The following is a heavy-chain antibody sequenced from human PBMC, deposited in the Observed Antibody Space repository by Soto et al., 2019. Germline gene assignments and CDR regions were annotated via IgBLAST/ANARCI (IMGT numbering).Heavy chain of an antibody. CDR3: VREGGYCSSSSCYLYYYYSGMDV. CDR2: ISSSSNYI. Sequence: GSLRLSCAASGFSFSNYTMNWVRQAPGKGLEWVSSISSSSNYIYYADSVKGRFTISRDNAKNSLYLQMSSLRAEDTAVYYCVREGGYCSSSSCYLYYYYSGMDVWGQGTTVTVSS. J-gene: IGHJ6*02. CDR1: GFSFSNYT. V-gene: IGHV3-21*01. D-gene: IGHD2-2*01.